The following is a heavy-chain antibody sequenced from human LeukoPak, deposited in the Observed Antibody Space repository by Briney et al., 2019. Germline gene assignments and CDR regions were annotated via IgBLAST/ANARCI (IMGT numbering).Heavy chain of an antibody. V-gene: IGHV1-2*02. CDR3: ARDLEGYHYGSGNYPQ. D-gene: IGHD3-10*01. CDR2: INPNSGGT. CDR1: GYTFTGYY. Sequence: SVKVSCKASGYTFTGYYIHWVRQAPGQGLEWMGLINPNSGGTNYAQNFQGRVTMTRDTSISTAYMELSSLTSDDTAVYYCARDLEGYHYGSGNYPQWGRGTLVTVSS. J-gene: IGHJ4*02.